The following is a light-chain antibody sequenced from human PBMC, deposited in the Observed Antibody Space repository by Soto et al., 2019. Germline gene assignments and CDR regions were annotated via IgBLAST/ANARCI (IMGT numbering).Light chain of an antibody. CDR1: QRISSY. CDR3: QQSYTTPRT. J-gene: IGKJ4*02. Sequence: DIQMTQSPSALSASCGDRGTITCRASQRISSYLNWYQQKPGKAPRXLIYAASSLQSGVPSRFSGRGYGTDFNLTIIGLQSEDFATYYCQQSYTTPRTFGAGTKVDIK. CDR2: AAS. V-gene: IGKV1-39*01.